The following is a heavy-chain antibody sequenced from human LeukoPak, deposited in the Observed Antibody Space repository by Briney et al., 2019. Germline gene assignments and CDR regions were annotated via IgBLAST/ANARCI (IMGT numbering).Heavy chain of an antibody. D-gene: IGHD3-10*01. CDR1: GGSIYSYY. CDR2: IYYRGTI. Sequence: SETLSLTCTVSGGSIYSYYWGWIRQPPGKGLEWIGYIYYRGTINYSPSLKSRVALSMDTSNNQFSLNLSSVTAADTAVYYCARAHDSGSYSYYNRAFDYWGQGILVTVSS. CDR3: ARAHDSGSYSYYNRAFDY. V-gene: IGHV4-59*01. J-gene: IGHJ4*02.